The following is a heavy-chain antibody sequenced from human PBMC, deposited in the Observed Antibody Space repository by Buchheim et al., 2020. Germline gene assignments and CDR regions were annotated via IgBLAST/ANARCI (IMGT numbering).Heavy chain of an antibody. Sequence: QLQLQESGPGLVKPSETLSLTCTVSGGSISSSSYYWGWIRQPPGKGLEWIGSIYYSGSTYYNPSLKSRVTISVDTSKNHFSLKLSSVTAADTAVYYCAKSGRITIFGVVITRWFDPWGQGTL. CDR1: GGSISSSSYY. CDR2: IYYSGST. CDR3: AKSGRITIFGVVITRWFDP. V-gene: IGHV4-39*07. J-gene: IGHJ5*02. D-gene: IGHD3-3*01.